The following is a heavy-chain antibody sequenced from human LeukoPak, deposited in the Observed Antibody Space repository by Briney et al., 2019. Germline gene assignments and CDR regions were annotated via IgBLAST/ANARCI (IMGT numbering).Heavy chain of an antibody. CDR1: GGSVSSGSYY. Sequence: SETLSLTCTVSGGSVSSGSYYWSWIRQHPGKGLEWIGYIYYSGSTYYNPSLKSRVTISVDTSKNQFSLKLSSVTAADTAVYYCARDQVTYYDFWSGSASWFDPWGQGTLVTVSS. CDR2: IYYSGST. J-gene: IGHJ5*02. D-gene: IGHD3-3*01. V-gene: IGHV4-31*03. CDR3: ARDQVTYYDFWSGSASWFDP.